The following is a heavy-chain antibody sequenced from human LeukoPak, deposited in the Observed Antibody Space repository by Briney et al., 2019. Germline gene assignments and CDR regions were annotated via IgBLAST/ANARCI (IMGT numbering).Heavy chain of an antibody. J-gene: IGHJ4*02. CDR2: IYNSGST. CDR1: GGSISSGGYS. CDR3: ARGWGPAYCGGDCHRHFDY. Sequence: KPSQTLSLTCAVSGGSISSGGYSYNWIRQPPGKGLEWIGYIYNSGSTSYNPSLKSRVTMSVDTSKNQFSLKLTFVTAADTALYYCARGWGPAYCGGDCHRHFDYWGQGALVTVSS. D-gene: IGHD2-21*02. V-gene: IGHV4-30-4*07.